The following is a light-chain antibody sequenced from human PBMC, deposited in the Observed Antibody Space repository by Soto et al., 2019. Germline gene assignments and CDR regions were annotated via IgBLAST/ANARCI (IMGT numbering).Light chain of an antibody. CDR3: QQYKNWPRT. Sequence: EIVLTQSPATLSVSPGERVTLSCRASESVDINLAWYQQKPGQAPRLLIYGASTRATDMPGTFSGRGSGTEFTLTISSLQSEDFAVYYCQQYKNWPRTFGQGTKVDNK. J-gene: IGKJ1*01. V-gene: IGKV3-15*01. CDR1: ESVDIN. CDR2: GAS.